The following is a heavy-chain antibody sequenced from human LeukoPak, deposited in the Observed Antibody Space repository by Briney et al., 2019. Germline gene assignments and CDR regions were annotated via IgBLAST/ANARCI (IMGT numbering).Heavy chain of an antibody. D-gene: IGHD3-10*01. CDR1: GFTFNNYA. J-gene: IGHJ3*02. V-gene: IGHV3-74*01. CDR3: ARVTSVLLWFGESYHDAFDI. CDR2: INTDGSST. Sequence: GGSLRLSCAASGFTFNNYAMNWVRQAPGKGLVWVSRINTDGSSTSYADSVKGRFTISRDNAKNMLYLQMNSLRAEDTAVYYCARVTSVLLWFGESYHDAFDIWGQGTMVTVSS.